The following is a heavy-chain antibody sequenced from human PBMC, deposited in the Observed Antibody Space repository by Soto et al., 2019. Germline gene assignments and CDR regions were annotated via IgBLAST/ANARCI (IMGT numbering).Heavy chain of an antibody. Sequence: PSQTLSLTCAISGDSVSSNSAAWNWIRQSPSRGLEWLGRTYYRSKWYNEYAVSVKSRITIKPDTPKNQFSLQLNSVTPDDTAVYYCARSSQWLCDASDIWGQVTMVTVS. CDR3: ARSSQWLCDASDI. J-gene: IGHJ3*02. V-gene: IGHV6-1*01. CDR1: GDSVSSNSAA. CDR2: TYYRSKWYN. D-gene: IGHD6-19*01.